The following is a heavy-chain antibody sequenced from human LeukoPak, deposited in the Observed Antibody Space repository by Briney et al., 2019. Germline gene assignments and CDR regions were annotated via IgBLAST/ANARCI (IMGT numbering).Heavy chain of an antibody. CDR2: ISGDGGST. CDR3: AKGTVLRYCDCLPILVYFCY. V-gene: IGHV3-43*02. J-gene: IGHJ4*02. D-gene: IGHD3-9*01. Sequence: GGSLRLSCAASGFTFDDYAMHWVRQAPGKGLEGVSLISGDGGSTYYADSVKGRFTISRDNSKNSLYLQMNSLITEDTALYYCAKGTVLRYCDCLPILVYFCYWGQGTLVTVSS. CDR1: GFTFDDYA.